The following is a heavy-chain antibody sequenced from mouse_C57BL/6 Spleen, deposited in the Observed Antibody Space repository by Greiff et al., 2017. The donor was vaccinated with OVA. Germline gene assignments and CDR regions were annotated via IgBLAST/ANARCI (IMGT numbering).Heavy chain of an antibody. CDR1: GYTFTSYW. CDR3: ARRHLHKGMDY. J-gene: IGHJ4*01. D-gene: IGHD6-1*01. CDR2: IYPGSGST. V-gene: IGHV1-55*01. Sequence: QVQLQQPGAELVKPGASVQMSCKASGYTFTSYWITWVKQRPGQGLEWIGDIYPGSGSTKYNEKFKSKATLTVNTSSSTAYMQLSSLTSEDSAVYYCARRHLHKGMDYWGQGTSVTVSS.